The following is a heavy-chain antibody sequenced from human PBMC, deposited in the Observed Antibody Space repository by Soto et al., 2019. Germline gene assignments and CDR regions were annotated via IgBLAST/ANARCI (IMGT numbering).Heavy chain of an antibody. Sequence: QVQLVESGGGVVQPGRSLRLSCAASGFTFSSYGMHWVRQAPGKGLEWVAVISYDGSNKYYADSVKGRFTISRDNSKNTLYLQMNSLRAEDTAVYYCAXDXXXXXYGXCXCYWGQGTLVTVSS. CDR1: GFTFSSYG. D-gene: IGHD4-17*01. CDR3: AXDXXXXXYGXCXCY. CDR2: ISYDGSNK. V-gene: IGHV3-30*18. J-gene: IGHJ4*02.